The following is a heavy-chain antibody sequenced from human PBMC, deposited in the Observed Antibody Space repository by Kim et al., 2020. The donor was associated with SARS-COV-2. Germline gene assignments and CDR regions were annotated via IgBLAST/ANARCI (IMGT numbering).Heavy chain of an antibody. CDR2: ISPYNGNT. J-gene: IGHJ4*02. CDR3: ARGDSSSGFDY. D-gene: IGHD6-6*01. V-gene: IGHV1-18*01. Sequence: ASVKVSCKTSGYTFTTSSISWVRQAPGQGLEWMAWISPYNGNTNYAQKVQGRLTITTDTPTSTAYMELRSLRSDDTAGYYCARGDSSSGFDYWGQGTLVT. CDR1: GYTFTTSS.